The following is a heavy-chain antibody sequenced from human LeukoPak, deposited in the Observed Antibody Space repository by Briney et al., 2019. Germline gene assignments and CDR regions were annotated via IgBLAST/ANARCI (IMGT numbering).Heavy chain of an antibody. CDR3: ARWDDYGEFLDY. D-gene: IGHD4-17*01. J-gene: IGHJ4*02. Sequence: GGSLRLSCAASGFTVSSNYMSWVRQAPGKGLEWVSVIYSGGSTYYADSVKGRFTISRDNSKNTLYLQMNSLRAEDTAVYYCARWDDYGEFLDYWGQGTLVTVSS. CDR2: IYSGGST. CDR1: GFTVSSNY. V-gene: IGHV3-66*01.